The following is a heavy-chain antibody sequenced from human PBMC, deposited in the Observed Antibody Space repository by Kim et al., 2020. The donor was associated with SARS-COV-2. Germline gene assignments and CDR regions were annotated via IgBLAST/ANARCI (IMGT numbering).Heavy chain of an antibody. CDR2: IWYDGSNK. V-gene: IGHV3-33*01. CDR1: GFTFSSYG. J-gene: IGHJ4*02. Sequence: GGSLRLSCAASGFTFSSYGMHWVRQAPGKGLEWVAVIWYDGSNKYYADSVKGRFTISRDNSKNTLYLQMNSLRAEDTAVYYCARGVGGYPVDYWGQGTLVTVSS. CDR3: ARGVGGYPVDY. D-gene: IGHD5-12*01.